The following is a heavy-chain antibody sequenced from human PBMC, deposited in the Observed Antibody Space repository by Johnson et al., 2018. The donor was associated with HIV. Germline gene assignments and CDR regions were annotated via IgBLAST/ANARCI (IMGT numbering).Heavy chain of an antibody. D-gene: IGHD5-24*01. CDR2: IQYDGSDK. J-gene: IGHJ3*02. V-gene: IGHV3-30*02. Sequence: QMLLVESGGGLVQPGGSLRLSCAASGFTVSSNYMSWVRQAPGKGLEWVTFIQYDGSDKSYADSVKGRFTVSRDNSKNTLYLQMNSLRGEDTAVYYCARGSQEMVTIWNAFDIWGQGTMVTVSS. CDR1: GFTVSSNY. CDR3: ARGSQEMVTIWNAFDI.